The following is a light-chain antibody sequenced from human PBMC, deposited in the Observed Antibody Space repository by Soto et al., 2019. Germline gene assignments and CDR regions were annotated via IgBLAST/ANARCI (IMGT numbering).Light chain of an antibody. V-gene: IGLV1-40*01. J-gene: IGLJ2*01. CDR1: SSNIGAGYD. CDR2: GNS. CDR3: PSYDSSLRGSK. Sequence: QSVLTQPPSVSGAPGQRVTISCTGSSSNIGAGYDVHWYQQLPGTAPKLLIYGNSNRPSGVPDRFSGSKSGTSASLAITGLQAEDEADYYCPSYDSSLRGSKFGGGTKLTVL.